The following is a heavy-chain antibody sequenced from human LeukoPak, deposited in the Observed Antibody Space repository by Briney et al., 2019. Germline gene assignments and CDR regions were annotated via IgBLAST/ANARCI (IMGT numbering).Heavy chain of an antibody. Sequence: SETLSLTCAVYGVSFSGYYWSWIRQPPGKGLEWIGEINHSGSTNYNPSLKSRVTISVDTSKNQFSLKLSSVTAADTAVYYCARATWDPYYYDSSGYSLDYWGQGTLVTVSS. V-gene: IGHV4-34*01. CDR3: ARATWDPYYYDSSGYSLDY. D-gene: IGHD3-22*01. CDR1: GVSFSGYY. J-gene: IGHJ4*02. CDR2: INHSGST.